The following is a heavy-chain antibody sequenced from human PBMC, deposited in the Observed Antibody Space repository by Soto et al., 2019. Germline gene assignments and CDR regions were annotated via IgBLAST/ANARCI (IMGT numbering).Heavy chain of an antibody. Sequence: QVQLQQWGAGLLKPSETLSLTCAVYGGSFSGYYWSWIRQPPGKGLEWIGEINHSGSTNYNPSLKSRVTISVDTSKNQFRLKLSSVTAADTAVYYCARGVGNYYGSGSYSDYYYGMDVWGQGTTVTVSS. V-gene: IGHV4-34*01. J-gene: IGHJ6*02. CDR2: INHSGST. CDR3: ARGVGNYYGSGSYSDYYYGMDV. D-gene: IGHD3-10*01. CDR1: GGSFSGYY.